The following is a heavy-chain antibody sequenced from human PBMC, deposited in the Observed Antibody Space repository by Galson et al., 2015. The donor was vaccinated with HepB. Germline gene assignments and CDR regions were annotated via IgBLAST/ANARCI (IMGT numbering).Heavy chain of an antibody. J-gene: IGHJ4*02. CDR2: ISSSSSYI. D-gene: IGHD2-8*01. V-gene: IGHV3-21*04. Sequence: SLRLSCAASGFTFSSYSMNWVRQAPGKGLEWVSSISSSSSYIYYADSVKGRFTISRDNAKNSLYLQMNSLRAGDTAVYYCAKTALMVYAISPDYWGQGTLVTVSS. CDR3: AKTALMVYAISPDY. CDR1: GFTFSSYS.